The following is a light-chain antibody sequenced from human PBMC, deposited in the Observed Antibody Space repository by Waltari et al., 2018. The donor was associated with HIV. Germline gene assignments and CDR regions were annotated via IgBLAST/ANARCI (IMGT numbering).Light chain of an antibody. Sequence: DIQMPQSLSSVSASVGDRLTITCRASQGISSWLAWYQQKPGKAPKLLISVASSLQSGVPSRFSGGGSGTDFTLTISCLQPEDFATYYCQQAKVFPLSFGGGTKVEIK. J-gene: IGKJ4*01. CDR1: QGISSW. CDR2: VAS. CDR3: QQAKVFPLS. V-gene: IGKV1-12*01.